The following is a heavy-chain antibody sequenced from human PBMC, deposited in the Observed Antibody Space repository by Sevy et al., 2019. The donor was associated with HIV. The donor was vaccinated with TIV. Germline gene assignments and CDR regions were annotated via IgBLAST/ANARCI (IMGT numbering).Heavy chain of an antibody. CDR1: GFTCSNFY. D-gene: IGHD1-1*01. CDR3: TRESCSAGNWQFDY. CDR2: ISRGGTT. Sequence: GGSLRLSCEASGFTCSNFYLSWIRQPPGKGLEWISYISRGGTTSYADSVKGRFTISRDNTKNSLYLQMNSLRAEDTAVYYCTRESCSAGNWQFDYWGQGTLVTVSS. V-gene: IGHV3-11*01. J-gene: IGHJ4*02.